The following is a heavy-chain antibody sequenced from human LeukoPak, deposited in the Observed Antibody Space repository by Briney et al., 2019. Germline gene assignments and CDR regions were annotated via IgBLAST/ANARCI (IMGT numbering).Heavy chain of an antibody. CDR3: ARSRIPVAGTEDY. D-gene: IGHD6-13*01. V-gene: IGHV4-59*01. CDR1: GGSISSYY. Sequence: KPSETLSLTCTVSGGSISSYYWSWIRQPPGKGLEWIGYIYYSGSTNYNPSLKSRVTISVDTSKNQFSLKLSSVTAADTAVYYCARSRIPVAGTEDYWGQGTLVTVSS. J-gene: IGHJ4*02. CDR2: IYYSGST.